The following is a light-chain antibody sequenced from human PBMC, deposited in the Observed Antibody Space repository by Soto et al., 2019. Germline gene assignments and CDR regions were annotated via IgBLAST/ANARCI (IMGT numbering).Light chain of an antibody. Sequence: EIALTQSPVTLSLSPGEIATLSCRASQSISDFLAWYQQKPGQAPRLLIYDTSNSATGTPARFSGSGSGTDFTLTISSLEPEDFEVYFCQQRSKWPLTFGGGTKVETK. CDR2: DTS. CDR3: QQRSKWPLT. J-gene: IGKJ4*01. V-gene: IGKV3-11*01. CDR1: QSISDF.